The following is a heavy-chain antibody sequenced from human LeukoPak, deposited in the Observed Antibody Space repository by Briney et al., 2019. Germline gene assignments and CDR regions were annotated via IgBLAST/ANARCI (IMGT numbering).Heavy chain of an antibody. Sequence: KTSETLSLTCTVSGGSISSGGYYWSWIRQHPGKGLEWMGYIIYTGGSYSHPSPRSRVIISVDTSKNHFSLKLSSVTAADTAVYYCASSSPQYFDTSGYPLLFDYWGQGTLVTVSS. V-gene: IGHV4-31*03. J-gene: IGHJ4*02. CDR3: ASSSPQYFDTSGYPLLFDY. D-gene: IGHD3-22*01. CDR2: IIYTGGS. CDR1: GGSISSGGYY.